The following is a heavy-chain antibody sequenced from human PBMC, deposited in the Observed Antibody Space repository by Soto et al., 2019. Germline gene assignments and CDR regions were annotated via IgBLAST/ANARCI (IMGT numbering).Heavy chain of an antibody. D-gene: IGHD3-9*01. V-gene: IGHV3-53*01. Sequence: HPGGSLRLSCAASGFTFSDHQINWVRQAPGRGLEWVSVIYISGTTYYGDSVKGRFTISRDNSKNTLYLQMNSLRTEDTALYYCARAGSPFHSDSTGYWGFDYWGQGTLVTVSS. CDR3: ARAGSPFHSDSTGYWGFDY. CDR1: GFTFSDHQ. CDR2: IYISGTT. J-gene: IGHJ4*02.